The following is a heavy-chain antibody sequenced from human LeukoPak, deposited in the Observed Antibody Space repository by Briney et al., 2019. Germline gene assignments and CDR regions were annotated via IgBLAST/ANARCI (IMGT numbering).Heavy chain of an antibody. CDR3: AGAFYDSSGYPGY. Sequence: GGSLSLSCAASGLTVSSYWMRCVRQPPGKGMVWVSRFISDGRRTSYADSGTGRFTISRDNAKNRLYLQMNSLRAEDTAVYYCAGAFYDSSGYPGYWGQGTLVTVSS. D-gene: IGHD3-22*01. CDR2: FISDGRRT. CDR1: GLTVSSYW. J-gene: IGHJ4*02. V-gene: IGHV3-74*01.